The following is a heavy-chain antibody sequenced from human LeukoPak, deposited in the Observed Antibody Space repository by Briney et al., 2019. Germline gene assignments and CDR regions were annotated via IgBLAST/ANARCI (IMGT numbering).Heavy chain of an antibody. V-gene: IGHV1-69*04. D-gene: IGHD2-2*01. CDR2: IIPILGIA. Sequence: ASVKVSCKASGGTFSSYAISWVRQAPGQGLEWMGRIIPILGIANYAQKFQGRVTITADESTSTAYMELSSLRPEDTAVYYCARANVAGYCSSTSCARGFDYWGQGTLVTVSS. CDR1: GGTFSSYA. J-gene: IGHJ4*02. CDR3: ARANVAGYCSSTSCARGFDY.